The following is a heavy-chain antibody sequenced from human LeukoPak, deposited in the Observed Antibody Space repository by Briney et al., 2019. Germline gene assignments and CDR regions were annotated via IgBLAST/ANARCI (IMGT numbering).Heavy chain of an antibody. CDR3: ARELRYFDWSEDAFDI. CDR2: IYYSGST. J-gene: IGHJ3*02. CDR1: GGSISSYY. Sequence: SETLSLTCTVSGGSISSYYWSWIRQPPGKGLEWIGYIYYSGSTNYNPSLKSRVTISVDTSKNQFSLKLSSVTAADTAVYYCARELRYFDWSEDAFDIWGQGTMVTVS. D-gene: IGHD3-9*01. V-gene: IGHV4-59*01.